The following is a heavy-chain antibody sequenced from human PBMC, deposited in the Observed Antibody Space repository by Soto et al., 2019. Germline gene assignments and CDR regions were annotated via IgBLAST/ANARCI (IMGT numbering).Heavy chain of an antibody. D-gene: IGHD5-18*01. CDR2: INAGNGNT. V-gene: IGHV1-3*01. Sequence: ASVKVSCKASGYTLTSYAMHWVRQAPGQRLEWMGWINAGNGNTKYSQKFQGRVTITRDTSASTAYMELSSLRSEDTAVYYCARGSSGIQLWYDAFDIWGQGTMVTVSS. CDR3: ARGSSGIQLWYDAFDI. CDR1: GYTLTSYA. J-gene: IGHJ3*02.